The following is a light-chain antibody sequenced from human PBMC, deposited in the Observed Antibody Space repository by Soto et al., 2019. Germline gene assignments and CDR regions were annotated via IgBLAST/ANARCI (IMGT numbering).Light chain of an antibody. V-gene: IGKV1-5*03. Sequence: DIEVTQSPSTLSASVGDRVTITCRATQSLNIWLAWYQQKPGKAPKLLISKASSLESGVPSRFSGSGSGTEFSLTISSLQPDDFATYYCQQYKAYPYTFGQGTRLEIK. CDR3: QQYKAYPYT. CDR2: KAS. CDR1: QSLNIW. J-gene: IGKJ5*01.